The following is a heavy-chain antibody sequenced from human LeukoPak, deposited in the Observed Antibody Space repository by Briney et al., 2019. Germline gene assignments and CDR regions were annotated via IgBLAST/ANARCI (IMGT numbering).Heavy chain of an antibody. J-gene: IGHJ4*02. CDR3: AKDVGYYDSSGERY. V-gene: IGHV3-23*01. D-gene: IGHD3-22*01. CDR2: IGGSGTRT. Sequence: GGTLRLSCSASGFTFTTYGMNWVRQAPGKGLEWVSGIGGSGTRTYYADSVEGRFTISRDNSKNTLYLQMNSLRAEDTAVYYCAKDVGYYDSSGERYWGQGTLVTVSS. CDR1: GFTFTTYG.